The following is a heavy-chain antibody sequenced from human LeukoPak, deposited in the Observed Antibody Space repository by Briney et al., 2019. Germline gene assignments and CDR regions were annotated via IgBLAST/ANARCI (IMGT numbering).Heavy chain of an antibody. J-gene: IGHJ4*02. CDR2: ISSSGSTI. CDR3: ARDSDYGYKDY. V-gene: IGHV3-48*03. Sequence: QTGGSLRLSCAASEFTFSSYEMNWVRQAPGKGLEWVSYISSSGSTILYADSVKGRFSISRDNAKNSLFLQMNSLRAGDTAVYYCARDSDYGYKDYWGQGTLVTVSS. D-gene: IGHD5-24*01. CDR1: EFTFSSYE.